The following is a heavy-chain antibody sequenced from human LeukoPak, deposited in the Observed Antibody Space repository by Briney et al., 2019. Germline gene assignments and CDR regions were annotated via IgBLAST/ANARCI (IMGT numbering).Heavy chain of an antibody. CDR3: ARHAKIIGFDP. CDR1: GYTFTSYD. Sequence: ASVKVSCKASGYTFTSYDINWARQATGQGLEWMGWMNPNSGNTGYAQKFQGRVTMTRNTSISTAYMELGSLRSEDTAVYYCARHAKIIGFDPWGQGTLVTVSS. J-gene: IGHJ5*02. CDR2: MNPNSGNT. V-gene: IGHV1-8*01.